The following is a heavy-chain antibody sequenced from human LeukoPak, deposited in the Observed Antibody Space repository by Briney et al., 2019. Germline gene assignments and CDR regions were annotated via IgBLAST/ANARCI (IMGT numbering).Heavy chain of an antibody. CDR1: GFTFSSYA. CDR3: AKDSPIFPGAFDI. Sequence: GGSLRLSCAASGFTFSSYAMSWVRQAPGKGLEWVAFIRYDGSNKYYADSVKGRFTISRDNSKNTLYLQMNSLRAEDTAVYYCAKDSPIFPGAFDIWGQGTMVTVSS. J-gene: IGHJ3*02. D-gene: IGHD3-3*02. V-gene: IGHV3-30*02. CDR2: IRYDGSNK.